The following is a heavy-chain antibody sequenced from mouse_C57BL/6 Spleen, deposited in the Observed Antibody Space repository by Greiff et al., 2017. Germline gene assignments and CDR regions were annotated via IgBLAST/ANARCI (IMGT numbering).Heavy chain of an antibody. CDR2: ISSGGDYI. Sequence: EVHLVESGEGLVKPGGSLKLSCAASGFTFSSYAMSWVRQTPEKRLEWVAYISSGGDYIYYADTVKGRFTISRDNARNTLYLQMSSLKSEDTAMYYCTRDHYYGSRDWFAYWGQGTLVTVSA. CDR1: GFTFSSYA. CDR3: TRDHYYGSRDWFAY. J-gene: IGHJ3*01. V-gene: IGHV5-9-1*02. D-gene: IGHD1-1*01.